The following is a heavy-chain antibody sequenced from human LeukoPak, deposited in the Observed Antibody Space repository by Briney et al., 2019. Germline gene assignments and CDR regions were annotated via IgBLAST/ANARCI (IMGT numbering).Heavy chain of an antibody. V-gene: IGHV4-38-2*02. Sequence: PSETLSLICTVSGYSISSAYYWGWIRQPPGKGLEWIGSIYHSGSTYYNPSLKSRVTISVDTGFPRPQTSNNQFSLNLTSVTAADTAVYYCAREGKYYDILTGYSNYYYYYGMDVWGQGTTVTVSS. CDR3: AREGKYYDILTGYSNYYYYYGMDV. CDR1: GYSISSAYY. J-gene: IGHJ6*02. CDR2: IYHSGST. D-gene: IGHD3-9*01.